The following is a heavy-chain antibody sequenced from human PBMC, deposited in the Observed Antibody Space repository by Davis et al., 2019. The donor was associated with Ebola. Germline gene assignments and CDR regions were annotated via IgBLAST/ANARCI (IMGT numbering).Heavy chain of an antibody. CDR1: GGTFSSYA. D-gene: IGHD3-10*01. CDR2: IIPIFGTA. J-gene: IGHJ6*03. Sequence: SVKVSCKASGGTFSSYAISWVRQAPGQGLEWMGGIIPIFGTANYAQKFQGRVTITADESTSTAYMELSSLRSEDTAVYYCARSYYGSGAGEPYYYYMDVWGKGTTVTVSS. CDR3: ARSYYGSGAGEPYYYYMDV. V-gene: IGHV1-69*13.